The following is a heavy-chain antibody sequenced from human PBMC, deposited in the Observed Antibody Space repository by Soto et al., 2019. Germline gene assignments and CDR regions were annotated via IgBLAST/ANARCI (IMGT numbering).Heavy chain of an antibody. D-gene: IGHD2-8*01. V-gene: IGHV3-48*02. Sequence: QPGGSLRLSCAASGFTFSSYAMSWVRQAPGKGLEWVSAISDSSTISYADSVKGRFTVSRDNAKNSLYLQMNSLRDEDTAVYYCARVGRGVYGMDVWGQGTSVTVSS. CDR1: GFTFSSYA. CDR3: ARVGRGVYGMDV. J-gene: IGHJ6*02. CDR2: ISDSSTI.